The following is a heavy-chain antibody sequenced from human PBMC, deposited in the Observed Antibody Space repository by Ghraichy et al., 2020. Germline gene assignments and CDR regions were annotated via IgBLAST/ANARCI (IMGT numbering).Heavy chain of an antibody. V-gene: IGHV1-8*01. D-gene: IGHD3-16*02. Sequence: ASVKVSCKASGYIFTSFDINWVRQAAGQGLEWMGWMNPNSGNTGYAQKFQGRLSMTRDSSVSTAYMELSGLTSEDTAVYYCARGITHYDPVWGTYRSSGKDYWGQGTLVTVSS. J-gene: IGHJ4*02. CDR3: ARGITHYDPVWGTYRSSGKDY. CDR2: MNPNSGNT. CDR1: GYIFTSFD.